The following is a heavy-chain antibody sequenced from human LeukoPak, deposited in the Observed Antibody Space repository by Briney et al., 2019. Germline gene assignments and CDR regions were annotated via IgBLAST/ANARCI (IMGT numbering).Heavy chain of an antibody. D-gene: IGHD5-18*01. J-gene: IGHJ4*02. V-gene: IGHV1-8*01. CDR1: EYTFTSYD. Sequence: ASVKVSCKASEYTFTSYDINWVRQATGQGLEWMGWMNPNSGNTGYAQKFQGRVTMTRNTSISTAYMELSSLRSEDTAVYYCARGGVDTAMVEFDYWGQGTLVTVSS. CDR2: MNPNSGNT. CDR3: ARGGVDTAMVEFDY.